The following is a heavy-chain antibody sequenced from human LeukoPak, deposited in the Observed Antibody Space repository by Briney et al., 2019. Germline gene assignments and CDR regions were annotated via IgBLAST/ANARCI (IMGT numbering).Heavy chain of an antibody. Sequence: GGSLRLSCAASGFTFSSYGMHWVRQAPGKGLEWVAVISYDGSNKYYADSVKGRFTISRDNSKNTLYLQMNSLRAEDTAVYYCAKTLTYYYDSSGYFPHYWGQGTLVTVSS. V-gene: IGHV3-30*18. CDR3: AKTLTYYYDSSGYFPHY. CDR1: GFTFSSYG. J-gene: IGHJ4*02. D-gene: IGHD3-22*01. CDR2: ISYDGSNK.